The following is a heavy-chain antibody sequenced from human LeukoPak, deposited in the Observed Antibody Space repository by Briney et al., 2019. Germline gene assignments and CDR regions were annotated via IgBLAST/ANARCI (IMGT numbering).Heavy chain of an antibody. J-gene: IGHJ6*04. Sequence: SVKVSCTASGRTFSSYAISWVRKAPGQGLEWMGGIIPIFGTANYARKFQARITITADESTSTASMQLSSLRSEGTALYYCAVRKDIVVVPAASMLVSYYGMDVWGKGTTVTVSS. CDR1: GRTFSSYA. D-gene: IGHD2-2*01. CDR2: IIPIFGTA. V-gene: IGHV1-69*13. CDR3: AVRKDIVVVPAASMLVSYYGMDV.